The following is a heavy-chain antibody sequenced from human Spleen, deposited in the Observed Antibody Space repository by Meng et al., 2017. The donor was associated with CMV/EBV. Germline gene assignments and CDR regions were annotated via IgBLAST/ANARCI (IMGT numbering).Heavy chain of an antibody. CDR3: GRDMDV. V-gene: IGHV3-7*01. Sequence: GESLKISCTGSGFTFSRYWMTWVRQTPGKGLEWVANINQDGNDKYYVDSVKGRFTVSRDDAENSLYLRMNSLRAEDTAVYYCGRDMDVWGQGTTVTVSS. CDR2: INQDGNDK. J-gene: IGHJ6*02. CDR1: GFTFSRYW.